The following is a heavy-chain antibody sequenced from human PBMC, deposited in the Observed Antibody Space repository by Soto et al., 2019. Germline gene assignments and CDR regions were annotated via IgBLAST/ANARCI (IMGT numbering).Heavy chain of an antibody. J-gene: IGHJ4*02. CDR1: GFTFSSCV. Sequence: QVQLVESGGGVVQPGRSLRLSCAAFGFTFSSCVMHWVRQAPGKGLEWVASIWHDGSSEYYGASVKGRFTISRDNSKSTLYLQMNSLRGEDTAVYYCASELGFGSESAVFNYWGQGTLVTVSS. CDR3: ASELGFGSESAVFNY. V-gene: IGHV3-33*01. D-gene: IGHD3-10*01. CDR2: IWHDGSSE.